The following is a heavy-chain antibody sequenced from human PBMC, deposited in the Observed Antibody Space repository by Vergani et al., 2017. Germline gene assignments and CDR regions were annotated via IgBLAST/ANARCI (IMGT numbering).Heavy chain of an antibody. D-gene: IGHD5-12*01. CDR3: AKWNIVATTRHLYNWFDP. V-gene: IGHV3-23*04. CDR2: ISGSGGST. CDR1: GFTFSSYS. Sequence: EVQLVESGGGLVKPGGSLRLSCAASGFTFSSYSMNWVRQAPGKGLEWVSAISGSGGSTYYADSVKGRFTISRDNSKNTLYLQMNSLRAEDTAVYYCAKWNIVATTRHLYNWFDPWGQGTLVTVSS. J-gene: IGHJ5*02.